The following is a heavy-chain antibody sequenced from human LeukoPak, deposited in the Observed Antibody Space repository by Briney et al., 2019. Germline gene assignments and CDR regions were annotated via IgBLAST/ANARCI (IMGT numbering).Heavy chain of an antibody. D-gene: IGHD4-23*01. CDR2: IIPILGIA. V-gene: IGHV1-69*04. CDR3: AREVAVVTDGMDV. Sequence: ASVKVSCKASGGTFSNYTISWVRQAPGQGLEWMGRIIPILGIANYAQKFLGRITITADKSTSTAYMELSSLRSEDTAVYYCAREVAVVTDGMDVWGQGTTVTVSS. CDR1: GGTFSNYT. J-gene: IGHJ6*02.